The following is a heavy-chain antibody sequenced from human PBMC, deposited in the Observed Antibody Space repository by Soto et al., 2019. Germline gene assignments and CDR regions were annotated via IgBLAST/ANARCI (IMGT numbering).Heavy chain of an antibody. CDR2: IYHSGST. Sequence: QLQLHESGPGLVKPSETLSLTCSVSGGSLSSTSYYWGWIRQPPGRGLEWIGSIYHSGSTYDNPSLTSRVTISIDTSKNLFSLRLRSVTAAHTAVYYCARHRNFAGVLGRGFEYWGQGTLVIVSS. CDR1: GGSLSSTSYY. V-gene: IGHV4-39*01. J-gene: IGHJ4*02. CDR3: ARHRNFAGVLGRGFEY. D-gene: IGHD3-16*01.